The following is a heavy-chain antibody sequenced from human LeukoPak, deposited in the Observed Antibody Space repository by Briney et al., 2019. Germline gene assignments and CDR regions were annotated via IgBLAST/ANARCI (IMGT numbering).Heavy chain of an antibody. V-gene: IGHV3-23*01. CDR3: ARKDLYGDYAQGFDY. CDR1: GFTFSSYA. Sequence: GGSLRLSCAASGFTFSSYAMSWVRQAPGKGLEWVSAISGSGGSTYYADSVKGRFTISRDNSKNTLYLQMNSLRAEDTAVYYCARKDLYGDYAQGFDYWGQGTLVTVSS. J-gene: IGHJ4*02. CDR2: ISGSGGST. D-gene: IGHD4-17*01.